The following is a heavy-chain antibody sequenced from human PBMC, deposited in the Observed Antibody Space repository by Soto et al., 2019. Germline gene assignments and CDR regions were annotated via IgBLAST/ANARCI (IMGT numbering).Heavy chain of an antibody. V-gene: IGHV3-23*01. Sequence: QLLQSGGGLVRPGGSVTLSCVASGFSLRSYAVAWVRQAPGKGLEWVSVVSGTAESIYYADSVRGRFTISRDISRGAVFLQMIFLTAADTALYYCAKLPIIRGNALDLWGQGTMVTVSS. CDR3: AKLPIIRGNALDL. J-gene: IGHJ3*01. CDR1: GFSLRSYA. D-gene: IGHD3-10*01. CDR2: VSGTAESI.